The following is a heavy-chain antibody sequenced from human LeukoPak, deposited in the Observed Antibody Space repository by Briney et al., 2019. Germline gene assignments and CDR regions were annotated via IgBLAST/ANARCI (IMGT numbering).Heavy chain of an antibody. V-gene: IGHV4-38-2*02. Sequence: SETLSLTCTVSGYSISSGYYWGGIRQPPGKGLEWIGSIYHSGSTYYNPSLKSRVTISVDTSKNQFSLKLSSVTAADTAVYYCARDTYYDFWSGYYQRHWFDPWGQGTLVTVSS. CDR3: ARDTYYDFWSGYYQRHWFDP. CDR1: GYSISSGYY. D-gene: IGHD3-3*01. CDR2: IYHSGST. J-gene: IGHJ5*02.